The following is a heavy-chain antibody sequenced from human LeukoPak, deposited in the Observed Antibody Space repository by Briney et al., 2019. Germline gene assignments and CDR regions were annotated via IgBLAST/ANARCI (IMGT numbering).Heavy chain of an antibody. J-gene: IGHJ4*02. V-gene: IGHV4-59*08. Sequence: SETLSLTCTVSGGSISSYYWSWIRQPPGKGLEWIGYIYYSGSTNYNPSLKSRVTISVDTSKNQFSLKLSSVTAADTAVYYCVRSHRSSWPSNFDYWGQGTLVTVSS. CDR1: GGSISSYY. CDR2: IYYSGST. CDR3: VRSHRSSWPSNFDY. D-gene: IGHD6-13*01.